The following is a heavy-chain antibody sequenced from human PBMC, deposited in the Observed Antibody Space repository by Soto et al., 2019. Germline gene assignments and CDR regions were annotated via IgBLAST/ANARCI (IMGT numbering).Heavy chain of an antibody. CDR2: IAYDGGNK. D-gene: IGHD3-3*01. J-gene: IGHJ6*02. CDR3: ARDQMRYDFWSPCPLNV. CDR1: GFTFSSYA. V-gene: IGHV3-30*04. Sequence: PGGSLRLSCAASGFTFSSYAIHWARQAPGKGLEWVAVIAYDGGNKYYADSVKGRFTISRDNSKDTLYLQINSLRAEDTAVYYCARDQMRYDFWSPCPLNVWGQGTTVTVSS.